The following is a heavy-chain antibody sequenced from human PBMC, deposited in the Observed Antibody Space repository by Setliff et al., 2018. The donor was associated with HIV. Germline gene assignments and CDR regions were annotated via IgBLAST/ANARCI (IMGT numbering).Heavy chain of an antibody. V-gene: IGHV1-18*04. CDR1: GYTFTGHF. J-gene: IGHJ6*02. CDR3: AREIGDYYDSSGYYPPTDYYYGMDV. CDR2: ISAYNGNT. D-gene: IGHD3-22*01. Sequence: ASVKVSCKTAGYTFTGHFIHWMRQAPGQGLEWMGWISAYNGNTNYAQKLQGRVTMTTDTSTSTAYMELRSLRSDDTAVYYCAREIGDYYDSSGYYPPTDYYYGMDVWGQGTTVTVSS.